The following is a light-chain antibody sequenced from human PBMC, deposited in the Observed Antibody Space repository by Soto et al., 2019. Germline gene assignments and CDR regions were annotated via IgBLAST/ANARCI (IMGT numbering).Light chain of an antibody. CDR3: QYYDSSLGFV. Sequence: QSVLTQPPSVSGAPGQRVTFSCIGSSSNIGADHDVHWYQQLPGTAPKLIIYGNVNRPSGVPDRFSGSKSGASAALAFTGLHAEDEDDYYCQYYDSSLGFVFGTGTKLTVL. CDR2: GNV. J-gene: IGLJ1*01. CDR1: SSNIGADHD. V-gene: IGLV1-40*01.